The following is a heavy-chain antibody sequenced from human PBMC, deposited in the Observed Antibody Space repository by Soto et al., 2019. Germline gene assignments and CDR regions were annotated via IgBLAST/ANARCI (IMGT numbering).Heavy chain of an antibody. CDR2: ISGSGGST. CDR1: GFTFSSFA. CDR3: ARGFSAGKGSPQEF. Sequence: GGSLRLSCAASGFTFSSFAMSWVRQAPGKGLDWVSAISGSGGSTYSADSVKGRFTISRDNSKNTLYLQMSSLRAEDTAVYYCARGFSAGKGSPQEFWGQGSLVTVSS. J-gene: IGHJ4*02. D-gene: IGHD6-13*01. V-gene: IGHV3-23*01.